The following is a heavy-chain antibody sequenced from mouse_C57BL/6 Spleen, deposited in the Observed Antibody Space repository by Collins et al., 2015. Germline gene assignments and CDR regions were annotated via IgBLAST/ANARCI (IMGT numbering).Heavy chain of an antibody. V-gene: IGHV1-50*01. CDR3: ARKPITTVRFYFDY. Sequence: QVQLQQPGAELVKPGASVKLSCKASGYTFTSYWMQWVKQRPGQGLEWIGEIDPSDSYTNYNQKFKGKATLTVDTSSSTAYMQLSSLTSEDSAVYYCARKPITTVRFYFDYWGQGTTLTVSS. J-gene: IGHJ2*01. D-gene: IGHD1-1*01. CDR1: GYTFTSYW. CDR2: IDPSDSYT.